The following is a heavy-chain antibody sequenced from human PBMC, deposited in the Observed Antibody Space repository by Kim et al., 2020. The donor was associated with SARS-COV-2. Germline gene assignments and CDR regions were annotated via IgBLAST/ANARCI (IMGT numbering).Heavy chain of an antibody. Sequence: SETLSLTCTVSGGSISSSTYYWGWIRQPPGKGLEWIGSIYYSGITYYNPSLKSRVTISVDTSKNLFSLKLSSVTAADTAVYYCARKRRNCSGGSCYFDIWGQGTMVTVSS. D-gene: IGHD2-15*01. V-gene: IGHV4-39*01. CDR3: ARKRRNCSGGSCYFDI. CDR2: IYYSGIT. CDR1: GGSISSSTYY. J-gene: IGHJ3*02.